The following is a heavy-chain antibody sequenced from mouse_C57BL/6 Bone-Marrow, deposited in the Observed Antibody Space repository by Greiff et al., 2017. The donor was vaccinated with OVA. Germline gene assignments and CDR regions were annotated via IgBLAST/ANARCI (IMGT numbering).Heavy chain of an antibody. CDR3: ATLIYCYGSSSDY. V-gene: IGHV1-69*01. Sequence: VQLQQPGAELVMPGASVKLSCKASGYTFTSYWMHWVKQRPGQGLEWIGEIDPSDSYTNYNQKFKGKSTLTVDKSSSTAYMQLSGLTSEDSAVYYCATLIYCYGSSSDYWGQGTTLTVSS. CDR1: GYTFTSYW. CDR2: IDPSDSYT. J-gene: IGHJ2*01. D-gene: IGHD1-1*01.